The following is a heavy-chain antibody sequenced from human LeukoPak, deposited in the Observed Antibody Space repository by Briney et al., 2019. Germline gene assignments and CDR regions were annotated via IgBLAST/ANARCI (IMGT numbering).Heavy chain of an antibody. CDR2: TYYRSKWYN. J-gene: IGHJ5*02. CDR3: LAVVVPAAMGGTNWFDP. CDR1: GDSVSSNSAA. V-gene: IGHV6-1*01. D-gene: IGHD2-2*01. Sequence: SQTLSLTCAISGDSVSSNSAAWNWIRQSPSRGLEWLGRTYYRSKWYNDYAVSVKSRITINPDTSKNQFSLKLSSVTAADTAVYHCLAVVVPAAMGGTNWFDPWGQGTLVTVSS.